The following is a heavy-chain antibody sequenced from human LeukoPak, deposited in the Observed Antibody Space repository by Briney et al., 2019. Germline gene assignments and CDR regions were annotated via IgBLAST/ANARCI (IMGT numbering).Heavy chain of an antibody. CDR3: ARAREGGDCPFDY. Sequence: GGSLRLSCAASGFTFSSYWMSWVRQAPGKGLEWVANIKQDGSEKYYVGSVKGRFTISRDNAKNSLYLQMNSLRAEDTAVYYCARAREGGDCPFDYWGQGTLLTVSS. CDR1: GFTFSSYW. J-gene: IGHJ4*02. CDR2: IKQDGSEK. D-gene: IGHD2-21*02. V-gene: IGHV3-7*01.